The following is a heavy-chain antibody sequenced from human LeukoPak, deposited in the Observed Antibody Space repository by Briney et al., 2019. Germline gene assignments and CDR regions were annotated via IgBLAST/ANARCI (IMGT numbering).Heavy chain of an antibody. CDR3: ARAGYSSSWYGDYYMDV. J-gene: IGHJ6*03. Sequence: GASVKVSCKASGYTFTSYDINWVRQATGQGLEWMGWMNPNSGNTGYAQKFQGRVTMTRNTSISTAYMELSSLRSEDTAVYYCARAGYSSSWYGDYYMDVWGKGTTVTVSS. D-gene: IGHD6-13*01. CDR2: MNPNSGNT. CDR1: GYTFTSYD. V-gene: IGHV1-8*01.